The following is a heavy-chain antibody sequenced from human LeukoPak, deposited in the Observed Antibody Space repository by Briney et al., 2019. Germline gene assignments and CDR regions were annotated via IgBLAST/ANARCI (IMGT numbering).Heavy chain of an antibody. Sequence: PSETLSLTCTVPGGSFSSSDYYWSWIRQPPGKGLEWIGYIFYSGSTYYNTSLKSRVSISFDTSKNQFSLRLSSVTAADTAVYYCARDVAYYDSTGHPIGYMDVWGKGTTVTVSS. CDR1: GGSFSSSDYY. J-gene: IGHJ6*03. D-gene: IGHD3-22*01. V-gene: IGHV4-30-4*01. CDR3: ARDVAYYDSTGHPIGYMDV. CDR2: IFYSGST.